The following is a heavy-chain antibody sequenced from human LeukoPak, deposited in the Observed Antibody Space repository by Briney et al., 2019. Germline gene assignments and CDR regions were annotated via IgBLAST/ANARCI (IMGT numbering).Heavy chain of an antibody. V-gene: IGHV3-23*01. CDR1: GLSFNNNA. CDR2: ISNSGGRT. CDR3: AKRMGYDFGHFDY. J-gene: IGHJ4*02. Sequence: GRSLRLSWAASGLSFNNNAVGWVRQAPGRGLEWVAAISNSGGRTYYAGSVKGRFTSSRDNSKNTLYLQMNSLRDDDGGVYYCAKRMGYDFGHFDYWGQGALVTVSS. D-gene: IGHD2/OR15-2a*01.